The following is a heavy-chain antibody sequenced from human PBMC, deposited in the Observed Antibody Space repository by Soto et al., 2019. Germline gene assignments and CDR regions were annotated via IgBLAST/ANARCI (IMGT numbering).Heavy chain of an antibody. V-gene: IGHV4-59*08. D-gene: IGHD4-4*01. Sequence: SETLSLTCTVSGGSVSSYYWSWIRQSPGKGLEWIGYIYYSGSTKYKPSQKSQVTISEDTSKNQFSLKVSSATAADIAVYYCARHSNRNYGLYYFDYWGLGALVTVSS. CDR2: IYYSGST. CDR3: ARHSNRNYGLYYFDY. CDR1: GGSVSSYY. J-gene: IGHJ4*02.